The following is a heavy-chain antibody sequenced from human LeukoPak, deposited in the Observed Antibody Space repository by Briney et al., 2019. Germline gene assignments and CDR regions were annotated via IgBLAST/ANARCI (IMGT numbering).Heavy chain of an antibody. CDR3: ARHYYDSSGYYPFDY. CDR1: GFTFSSYV. Sequence: GGSLRLSCAASGFTFSSYVMSWVRQAPGKGLEWVANIKQDGSEKYYVDSVKGRFTISRDDAKNSLYLQMNSLRAEDTAVYYCARHYYDSSGYYPFDYWGQGTLVTVSS. V-gene: IGHV3-7*01. J-gene: IGHJ4*02. D-gene: IGHD3-22*01. CDR2: IKQDGSEK.